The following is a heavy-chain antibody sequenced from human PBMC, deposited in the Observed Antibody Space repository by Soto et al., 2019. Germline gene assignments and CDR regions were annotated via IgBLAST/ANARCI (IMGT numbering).Heavy chain of an antibody. CDR2: IYYSGST. Sequence: WETLSLTCTVSGGSISSYYWSWIRQPPGKGLEWIGYIYYSGSTNYNPSLKSRVTISVDTSKNQFSLKLSSVTAADTAVYYCARGGGIFGVNWFDPWGQGTLVTVSS. CDR1: GGSISSYY. V-gene: IGHV4-59*01. D-gene: IGHD3-3*01. J-gene: IGHJ5*02. CDR3: ARGGGIFGVNWFDP.